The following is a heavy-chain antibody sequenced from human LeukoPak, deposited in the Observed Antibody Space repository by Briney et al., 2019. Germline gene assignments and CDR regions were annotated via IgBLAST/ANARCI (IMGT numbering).Heavy chain of an antibody. CDR1: GFTFNSYA. Sequence: PGGSLRLSCAASGFTFNSYAMHWVRQFPGKGLEWISLISGDGGSTYYALSVEGRFTISRDNSKNSLYLQLSSLKREDTALYYCAKDLNHYDSSGYRAEYLQNWGQGTLVTVSS. J-gene: IGHJ1*01. CDR2: ISGDGGST. CDR3: AKDLNHYDSSGYRAEYLQN. D-gene: IGHD3-22*01. V-gene: IGHV3-43*02.